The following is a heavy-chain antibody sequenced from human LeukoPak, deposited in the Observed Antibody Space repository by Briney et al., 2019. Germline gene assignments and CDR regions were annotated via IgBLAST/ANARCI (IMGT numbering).Heavy chain of an antibody. Sequence: SVTVSCKASGGTFSSYAISWVRQAPGQGLEWMGRIIPILGIANYAQKFQGRVTITADKSTSTAYMELSSLRSEDTAVYYCARDPFSMVRGVIDEGVDHWGQGTLVTVSS. CDR3: ARDPFSMVRGVIDEGVDH. CDR2: IIPILGIA. J-gene: IGHJ4*02. D-gene: IGHD3-10*01. V-gene: IGHV1-69*10. CDR1: GGTFSSYA.